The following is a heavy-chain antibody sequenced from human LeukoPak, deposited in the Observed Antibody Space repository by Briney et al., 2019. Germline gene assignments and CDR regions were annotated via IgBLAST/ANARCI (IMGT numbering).Heavy chain of an antibody. CDR3: AKDIAPRHSSSRPPIFDY. CDR2: ISWNSGSI. CDR1: GFTFDDYA. J-gene: IGHJ4*02. D-gene: IGHD6-6*01. Sequence: PGGALRLSCAASGFTFDDYAMHWVRQAPGKGLEWVSGISWNSGSIGYADSVKGRFTISRDNAKNSLYLQMNSLRAEDTALYYCAKDIAPRHSSSRPPIFDYWGQGTLVTVSS. V-gene: IGHV3-9*01.